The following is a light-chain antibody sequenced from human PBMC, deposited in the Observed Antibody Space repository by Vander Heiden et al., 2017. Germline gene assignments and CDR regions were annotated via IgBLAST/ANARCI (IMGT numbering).Light chain of an antibody. CDR1: KLGDKY. Sequence: YELTQPPSVSVSPGQTASITCSGDKLGDKYACWYQQKPGQSPLLVIYQDNKRPSGIPERFSGSNSGNTATLTISGTQAMDEADYYCQAWDTSTAWKVFGGGTKLTVL. J-gene: IGLJ2*01. V-gene: IGLV3-1*01. CDR2: QDN. CDR3: QAWDTSTAWKV.